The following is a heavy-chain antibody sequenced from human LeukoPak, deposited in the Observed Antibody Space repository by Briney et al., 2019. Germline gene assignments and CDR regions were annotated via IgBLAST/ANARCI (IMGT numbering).Heavy chain of an antibody. J-gene: IGHJ4*02. D-gene: IGHD6-13*01. Sequence: NPSQTLSLTCTVSGVSISSGDYYWSWIRQPPGKGLEWIGYIYYSGSTYYNPSLKSRVTISVDTSKNQFSLKLSSVTAADTAVYYCAGAEIAAAGTFDYWGQGTLVTVSS. CDR2: IYYSGST. CDR3: AGAEIAAAGTFDY. V-gene: IGHV4-30-4*01. CDR1: GVSISSGDYY.